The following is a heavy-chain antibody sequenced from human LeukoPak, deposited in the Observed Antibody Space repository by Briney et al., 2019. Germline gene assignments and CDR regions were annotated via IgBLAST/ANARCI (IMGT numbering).Heavy chain of an antibody. J-gene: IGHJ4*01. CDR2: INHSGST. D-gene: IGHD2-15*01. V-gene: IGHV4-34*01. CDR3: ARCRDIVVVVAATPLGH. Sequence: PSETLSLTCAVYGGSFSGYYWSWIRQPPGKGLEWIGEINHSGSTNYNPSLKSRVTISVDTSKNQFSLKLSSVTAADAAVYYCARCRDIVVVVAATPLGHRGQGTLGTVSP. CDR1: GGSFSGYY.